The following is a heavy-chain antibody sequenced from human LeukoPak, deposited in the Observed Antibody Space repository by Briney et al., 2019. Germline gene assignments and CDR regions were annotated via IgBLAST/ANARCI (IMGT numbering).Heavy chain of an antibody. V-gene: IGHV3-23*01. D-gene: IGHD3-22*01. CDR3: AKADSNYYDSSGYYYVGY. J-gene: IGHJ4*02. CDR1: GFTFSSYA. Sequence: GGSLRLSCAASGFTFSSYAMSWVRQAPGKGLEWVSAISGSGGSTYYADSVKGRFTISRDNSKNTLYLQMNSLRAEDTAVYYCAKADSNYYDSSGYYYVGYWGQGILVTVSS. CDR2: ISGSGGST.